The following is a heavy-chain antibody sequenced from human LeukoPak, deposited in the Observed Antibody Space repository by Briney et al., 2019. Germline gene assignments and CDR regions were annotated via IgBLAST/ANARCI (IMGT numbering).Heavy chain of an antibody. Sequence: GASVKVSCKASGYTFTSYGISWVRQASGQGLEWMGWISAYNGNTNYAQKLQGRVTMTTDTSTSTAYMELRSLRSDDTAVYYCARGLGLAYYDFWSGVYGMDVWGQGATVTVSS. V-gene: IGHV1-18*01. CDR3: ARGLGLAYYDFWSGVYGMDV. J-gene: IGHJ6*02. CDR2: ISAYNGNT. D-gene: IGHD3-3*01. CDR1: GYTFTSYG.